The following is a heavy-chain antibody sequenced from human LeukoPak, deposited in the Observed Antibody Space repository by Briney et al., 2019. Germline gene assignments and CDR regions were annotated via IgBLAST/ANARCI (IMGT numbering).Heavy chain of an antibody. J-gene: IGHJ4*02. CDR3: ARYYDNSGHYPYYFDY. CDR2: INPNSGAT. D-gene: IGHD3-22*01. V-gene: IGHV1-2*02. CDR1: GYTFTGYY. Sequence: ASVKVSCEASGYTFTGYYIHWMRQAPGQGLEWMGWINPNSGATKYEHNFQGRVTMTRDTSISTAYMELSRLRSDDTAVYYCARYYDNSGHYPYYFDYWGQGTLVTVSS.